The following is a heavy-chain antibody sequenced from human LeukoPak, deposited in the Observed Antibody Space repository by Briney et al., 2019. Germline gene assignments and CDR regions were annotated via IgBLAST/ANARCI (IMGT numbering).Heavy chain of an antibody. CDR1: GYSISSGYY. Sequence: PSETLSLTCTVSGYSISSGYYWGWIRQSPGRGLEWIGYIAHSGALSYKSSLKSRVTISVDTSKSQLSLRLTSVTAADTAVYYCARWDDSAWAFGNWGQGTLVTVSS. V-gene: IGHV4-38-2*02. D-gene: IGHD6-19*01. J-gene: IGHJ4*02. CDR3: ARWDDSAWAFGN. CDR2: IAHSGAL.